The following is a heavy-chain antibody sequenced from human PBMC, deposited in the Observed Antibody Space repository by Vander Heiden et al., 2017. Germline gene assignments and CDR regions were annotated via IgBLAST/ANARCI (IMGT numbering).Heavy chain of an antibody. D-gene: IGHD3-10*01. Sequence: EAQLVESGGDLVQSGESLSLAGAASAFIFYNCARTWVRQPPGKGVEWVATIGTGGDTYYAASVKGRFNIFRDNSRDTVYLEMTHLRGDDTALYYCAEWVGFGGSSNWFDSWGPGTLVTVSS. CDR2: IGTGGDT. CDR3: AEWVGFGGSSNWFDS. CDR1: AFIFYNCA. J-gene: IGHJ5*01. V-gene: IGHV3-23*04.